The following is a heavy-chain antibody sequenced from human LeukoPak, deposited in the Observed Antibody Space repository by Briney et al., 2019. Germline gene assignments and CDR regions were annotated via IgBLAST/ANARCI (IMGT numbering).Heavy chain of an antibody. D-gene: IGHD6-6*01. CDR3: ARPRSTAARIDFDY. J-gene: IGHJ4*02. V-gene: IGHV1-69*02. CDR2: IIPILGIA. Sequence: SVKVSCKASGYTFTAYWLHWVRQAPGQGLEWMGRIIPILGIANYAQKFQGRVTITADKSTSTAYMELSSLRSEDTAVYYCARPRSTAARIDFDYWGQGTLVTVSS. CDR1: GYTFTAYW.